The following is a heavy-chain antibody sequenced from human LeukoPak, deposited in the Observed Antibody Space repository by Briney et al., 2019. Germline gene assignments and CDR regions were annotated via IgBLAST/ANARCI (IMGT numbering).Heavy chain of an antibody. CDR3: ARGLYTSGWNDY. V-gene: IGHV3-66*01. D-gene: IGHD6-19*01. CDR1: GFTVTSNY. J-gene: IGHJ4*02. CDR2: IYSGGDT. Sequence: PGGSLRLSCVVSGFTVTSNYMSWVRQAPGKGLEWVSVIYSGGDTYYSDSVKGRVTISRDTSKNTLYLQMNSLRAEDTAVYYCARGLYTSGWNDYWGQGTLVTVSS.